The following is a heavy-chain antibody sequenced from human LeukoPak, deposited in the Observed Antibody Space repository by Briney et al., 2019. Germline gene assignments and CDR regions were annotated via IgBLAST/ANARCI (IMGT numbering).Heavy chain of an antibody. CDR3: ARSHPSGWYDYFDY. V-gene: IGHV1-2*02. CDR2: INPNSGGT. D-gene: IGHD6-19*01. J-gene: IGHJ4*02. Sequence: ASVKVSCKASGYTFTGYYMHWVRQAPGRGLEWMGWINPNSGGTNYAQKFQGRVTMTRDTSISTACMELSRLRSDDTAVYYCARSHPSGWYDYFDYWGQGTLVTVSS. CDR1: GYTFTGYY.